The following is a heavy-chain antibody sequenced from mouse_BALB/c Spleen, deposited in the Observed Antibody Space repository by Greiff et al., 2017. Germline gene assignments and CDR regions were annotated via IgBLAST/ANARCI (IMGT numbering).Heavy chain of an antibody. CDR3: ARYGNLYAMDY. CDR2: ISSGGGNT. V-gene: IGHV5-9*03. CDR1: GFTFSSYT. J-gene: IGHJ4*01. Sequence: EVMLVESGGGLVKPGGSLKLSCAASGFTFSSYTMSWVRQTPEKRLEWVATISSGGGNTYYPDSVKGRFTISRDNAKNNLYLQMSSLRSEDTALYYCARYGNLYAMDYWGQGTSVTVSS. D-gene: IGHD2-1*01.